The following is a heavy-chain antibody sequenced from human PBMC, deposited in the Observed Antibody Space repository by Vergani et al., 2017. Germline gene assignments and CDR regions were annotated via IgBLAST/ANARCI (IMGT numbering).Heavy chain of an antibody. Sequence: QVRLVESGGGVVQPGRSLRLSCAASGFSFTSYGMHWVRQPPGKGLEWVATISFDGNKKDYTEAVRGRFTISRDSSKTLYLQMDSLRAEDTAVYYCARGRAARPYYYYYMDVWGKGTTVTVSS. CDR2: ISFDGNKK. D-gene: IGHD6-6*01. J-gene: IGHJ6*03. CDR1: GFSFTSYG. CDR3: ARGRAARPYYYYYMDV. V-gene: IGHV3-30*03.